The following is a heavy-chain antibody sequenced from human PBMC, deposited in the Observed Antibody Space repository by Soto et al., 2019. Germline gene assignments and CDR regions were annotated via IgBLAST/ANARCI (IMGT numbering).Heavy chain of an antibody. D-gene: IGHD4-17*01. V-gene: IGHV3-66*02. CDR3: VRMTSMMYFFDH. Sequence: GGSLRLSCAASGFTVSSNYMSWVRQAPGKGLEWVSVIYSGGSTYYADSVKGRFTISRDNSNNTVFLQMTGLTPADTALYYCVRMTSMMYFFDHWGQGAQVTVSS. CDR2: IYSGGST. J-gene: IGHJ4*02. CDR1: GFTVSSNY.